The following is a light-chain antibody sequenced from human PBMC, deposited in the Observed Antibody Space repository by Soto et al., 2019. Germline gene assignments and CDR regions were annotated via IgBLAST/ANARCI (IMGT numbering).Light chain of an antibody. CDR2: SAS. CDR1: QSVLTN. J-gene: IGKJ2*01. Sequence: ETVMTQSPATLSVSPGDSAILSCGASQSVLTNVAWYQQKPGQAPRLLIYSASTRATGIPAKFSGSGSGTQFTRTFSSLQSEDCAFYYFQHYNLLPSAYSFGSGTKLETK. CDR3: QHYNLLPSAYS. V-gene: IGKV3-15*01.